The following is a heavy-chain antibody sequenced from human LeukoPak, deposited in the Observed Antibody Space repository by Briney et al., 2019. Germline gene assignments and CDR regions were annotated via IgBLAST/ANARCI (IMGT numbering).Heavy chain of an antibody. D-gene: IGHD3-22*01. CDR3: ARLVNYGYSDY. CDR1: GGSTSGRY. CDR2: IHYDGRT. V-gene: IGHV4-59*11. Sequence: SETLSLTCTVSGGSTSGRYWTWIRQPPGKGLEWIGYIHYDGRTNYNPSFKSRVIISLDTSNNQFSLNLKSVTAADTAAYYCARLVNYGYSDYWGQGSLVTVSS. J-gene: IGHJ4*02.